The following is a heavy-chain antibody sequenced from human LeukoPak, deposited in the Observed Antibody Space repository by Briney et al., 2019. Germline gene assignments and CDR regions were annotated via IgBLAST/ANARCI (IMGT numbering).Heavy chain of an antibody. CDR3: AREKQYYFDY. J-gene: IGHJ4*02. Sequence: SETLSLTCTVSGGSISSYHWSWIRQPPGKGLEWIGNMYYSGSTNYNPSLRSRVTISVDTSKNQFSLKLSSVTAADTAVYYCAREKQYYFDYWGQGTLVTVSS. V-gene: IGHV4-59*12. CDR2: MYYSGST. D-gene: IGHD4-11*01. CDR1: GGSISSYH.